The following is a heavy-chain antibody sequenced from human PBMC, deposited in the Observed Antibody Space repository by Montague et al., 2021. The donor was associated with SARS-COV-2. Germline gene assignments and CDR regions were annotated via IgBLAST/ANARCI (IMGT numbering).Heavy chain of an antibody. CDR3: ARMTVTTALDY. Sequence: PALVKPRQTLTLTCTFSGFSLSTSGMCVSWIRQPPGKALEWLARIDWDDDKYYSPSLKTRLTISKDTSKNQVVLTMTNMDPVDTATYYCARMTVTTALDYWGQGTLVTVSS. CDR1: GFSLSTSGMC. D-gene: IGHD4-17*01. CDR2: IDWDDDK. J-gene: IGHJ4*02. V-gene: IGHV2-70*11.